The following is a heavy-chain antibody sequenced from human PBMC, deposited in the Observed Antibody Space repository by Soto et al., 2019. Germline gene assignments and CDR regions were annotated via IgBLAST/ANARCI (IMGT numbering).Heavy chain of an antibody. J-gene: IGHJ4*02. Sequence: SETLSLTCTVTGGSISRSHNFWGWIRQPPGKGLELIGSIYSGTTYNNPSLNSRVTLSVDTSKNQFSLKLNSVTAADTAVYYYARYYGDYKNYFDYWGQGTLVTVSS. CDR1: GGSISRSHNF. CDR2: IYSGTT. D-gene: IGHD4-17*01. V-gene: IGHV4-39*01. CDR3: ARYYGDYKNYFDY.